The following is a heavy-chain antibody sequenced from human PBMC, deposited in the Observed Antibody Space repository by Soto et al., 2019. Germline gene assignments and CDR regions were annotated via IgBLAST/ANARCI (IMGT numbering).Heavy chain of an antibody. CDR2: ISSSSSYI. V-gene: IGHV3-21*01. J-gene: IGHJ5*02. CDR3: ARDGETSMDGPHDFEP. CDR1: GFTFSDYT. Sequence: GVSLRLSYTASGFTFSDYTMNWVRQAPGKGLEWVSSISSSSSYINYADSVKGRFTVSRHNAKNSLYLQMNSLRPEDTAFYYCARDGETSMDGPHDFEPWGQ. D-gene: IGHD5-18*01.